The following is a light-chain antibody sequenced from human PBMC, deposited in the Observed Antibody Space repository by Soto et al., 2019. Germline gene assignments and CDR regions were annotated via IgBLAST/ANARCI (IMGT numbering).Light chain of an antibody. CDR2: GAS. V-gene: IGKV3-20*01. Sequence: IVLTQSPGTLSFSPGYRATLSFCSSQSVSSCSLAWYQQKRGQAPRLLIYGASSRATGIPVRFSGSGSGTEFTLTISSLQSEDFAVYYCQQYNNWPLTFGQGTRLE. J-gene: IGKJ5*01. CDR3: QQYNNWPLT. CDR1: QSVSSCS.